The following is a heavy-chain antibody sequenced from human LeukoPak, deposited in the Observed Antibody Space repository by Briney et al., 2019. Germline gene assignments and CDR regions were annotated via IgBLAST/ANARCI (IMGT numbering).Heavy chain of an antibody. CDR3: AKDLSKTPLYGDYAPGVDI. D-gene: IGHD4-17*01. CDR2: ISGSGGST. V-gene: IGHV3-23*01. CDR1: GFTFSSYA. J-gene: IGHJ3*02. Sequence: PGGSLRLSCAASGFTFSSYAMSWVRQAPGKGLEWVSAISGSGGSTYYADSVKGRFTISRDNSKNTLYLQMNSLRAEDTAVYYCAKDLSKTPLYGDYAPGVDIWGQGTMVTVSS.